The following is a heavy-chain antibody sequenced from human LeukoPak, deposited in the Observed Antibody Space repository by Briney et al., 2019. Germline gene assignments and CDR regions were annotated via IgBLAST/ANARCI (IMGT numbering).Heavy chain of an antibody. CDR1: GYTFTSYG. J-gene: IGHJ6*03. V-gene: IGHV1-2*02. CDR3: ARDKGSGYENYYYMDV. CDR2: INPNSGGT. D-gene: IGHD5-12*01. Sequence: GASVKVSCKASGYTFTSYGISWVRQAPGQGLEWMGWINPNSGGTNYAQKFQGRVTMTRDTSISTAYMELSRLRSDDTAVYYCARDKGSGYENYYYMDVWGKGTTVTISS.